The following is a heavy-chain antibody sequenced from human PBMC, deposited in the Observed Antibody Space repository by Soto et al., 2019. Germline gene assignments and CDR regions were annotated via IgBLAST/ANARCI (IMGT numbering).Heavy chain of an antibody. CDR2: INHSGST. CDR1: GGSFSGYY. Sequence: QVHLQQWGAGLLKPSETLSLTCAVYGGSFSGYYWSWIRQPPGKGLDWIGEINHSGSTNYNPSLKSRVSIPVGTSNNQFALKLSSVTAADTAVYYCARGRGDGYNQHWYFDLWGRGTLVTVSS. D-gene: IGHD3-10*01. CDR3: ARGRGDGYNQHWYFDL. V-gene: IGHV4-34*01. J-gene: IGHJ2*01.